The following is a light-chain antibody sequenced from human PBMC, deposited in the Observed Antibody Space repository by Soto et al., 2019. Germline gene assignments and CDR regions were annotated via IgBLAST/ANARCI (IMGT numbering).Light chain of an antibody. CDR1: QDISRA. V-gene: IGKV1-9*01. CDR2: PAS. Sequence: IQLTQSPSSLSATVGDRVTITCRASQDISRALAWYQQKPGKAPNLLISPASNLQSGVPSRFSGSGSGTDFTLTINGLQPEDFATYWCQQLYLYPLTFGGGSKVEIK. J-gene: IGKJ4*01. CDR3: QQLYLYPLT.